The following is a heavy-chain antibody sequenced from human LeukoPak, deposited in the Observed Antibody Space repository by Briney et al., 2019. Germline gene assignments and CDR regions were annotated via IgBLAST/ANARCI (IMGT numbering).Heavy chain of an antibody. CDR1: GGTFSSYA. J-gene: IGHJ4*02. V-gene: IGHV1-69*05. D-gene: IGHD3-3*01. CDR2: IIPIFGTA. CDR3: ARNLGDIYDFWSGGFDY. Sequence: ASVKVSCKASGGTFSSYAISWVRQAPGQGLEWMGRIIPIFGTANYAQKFQGRVTITTDESTSTAYMELSSLRSEDTAVYYCARNLGDIYDFWSGGFDYWGQGTLVTVSS.